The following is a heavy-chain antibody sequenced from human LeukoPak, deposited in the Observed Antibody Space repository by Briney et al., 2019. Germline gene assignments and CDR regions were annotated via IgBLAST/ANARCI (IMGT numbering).Heavy chain of an antibody. CDR2: ICAYNGNT. J-gene: IGHJ6*03. V-gene: IGHV1-18*01. D-gene: IGHD1-26*01. CDR1: GYTFTSYG. Sequence: ASVKVSCKASGYTFTSYGISWVRQAPGQGLEWMGWICAYNGNTNYAQKLQGRVTMTTDTSTSTAYMELRSLRSDDTAVYYCAREGPSIVGTTGSYYYYYMDVWGKGTTVTVSS. CDR3: AREGPSIVGTTGSYYYYYMDV.